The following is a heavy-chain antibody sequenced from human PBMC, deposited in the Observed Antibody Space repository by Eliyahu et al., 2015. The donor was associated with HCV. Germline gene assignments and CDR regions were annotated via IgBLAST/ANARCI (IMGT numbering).Heavy chain of an antibody. V-gene: IGHV3-53*01. J-gene: IGHJ6*02. CDR1: GFTVSSXY. CDR2: IYSGGST. CDR3: ARGLGDSWSGYYLLYYGMDV. Sequence: EVQLVESGGGLIQPGGSLRLSCAASGFTVSSXYMTWVRXAPGKGLGWVSXIYSGGSTYYADSVKGRFTISRDNSKNTLYLQMNSLRVEDTAVYYCARGLGDSWSGYYLLYYGMDVWGQGTTVTVSS. D-gene: IGHD3-3*01.